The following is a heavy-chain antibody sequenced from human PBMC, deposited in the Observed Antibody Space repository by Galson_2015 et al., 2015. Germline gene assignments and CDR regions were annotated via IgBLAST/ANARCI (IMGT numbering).Heavy chain of an antibody. CDR3: ARGQRPEKNYYGSGSYTSGFDY. Sequence: SLSLTCTVSGGSISSGDYYWRWIRQPPGKGLEWIGYIYYSGSTYYDPSLKSRVTISVDTSKNQFSLELSSVTAADTAVYYCARGQRPEKNYYGSGSYTSGFDYWVQGTLVTVSS. CDR1: GGSISSGDYY. J-gene: IGHJ4*02. CDR2: IYYSGST. D-gene: IGHD3-10*01. V-gene: IGHV4-30-4*01.